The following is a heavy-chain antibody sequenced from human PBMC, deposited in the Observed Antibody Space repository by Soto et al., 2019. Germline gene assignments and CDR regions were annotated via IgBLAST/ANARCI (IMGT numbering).Heavy chain of an antibody. Sequence: SETLSLTCTVSGGSIRSGGYYWSWVRQNPRRGLEWIGNIYYSGNTYYNPSLKSRLTISVDTSTNQFSLNLSSVTAADTAVYYCARDRLMATAGTARHYFGLDVWGQGTTVTVSS. D-gene: IGHD5-18*01. CDR2: IYYSGNT. CDR3: ARDRLMATAGTARHYFGLDV. V-gene: IGHV4-31*03. CDR1: GGSIRSGGYY. J-gene: IGHJ6*02.